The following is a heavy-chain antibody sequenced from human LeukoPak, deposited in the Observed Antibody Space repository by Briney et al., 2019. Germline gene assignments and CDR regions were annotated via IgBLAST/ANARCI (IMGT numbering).Heavy chain of an antibody. Sequence: ASVKVSCKASGYTFTSYGISWVRQAPGQGLEWMGWISAYNGNTNYAQKLQGRVTMTTDTSTSTAYMELRSLRSDDTAVYYCARASKLRWYEIFDSWGQEPLVTVPS. CDR3: ARASKLRWYEIFDS. J-gene: IGHJ4*02. CDR1: GYTFTSYG. CDR2: ISAYNGNT. D-gene: IGHD6-13*01. V-gene: IGHV1-18*01.